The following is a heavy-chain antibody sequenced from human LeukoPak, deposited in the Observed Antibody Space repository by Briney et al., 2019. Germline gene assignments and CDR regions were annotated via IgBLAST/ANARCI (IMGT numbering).Heavy chain of an antibody. CDR2: IYWDDDT. CDR1: GFSLTTSELV. Sequence: KQSVPTRVNPTKTPPLTSTSPGFSLTTSELVGGGFLKPPGRPLEWLALIYWDDDTRYSPSLKSRLTITKDTSKNQVVLTMTNMDPVDTATYYCARLSNIAPRPVDFWGQGTLVTVSS. J-gene: IGHJ4*02. V-gene: IGHV2-5*02. CDR3: ARLSNIAPRPVDF. D-gene: IGHD6-6*01.